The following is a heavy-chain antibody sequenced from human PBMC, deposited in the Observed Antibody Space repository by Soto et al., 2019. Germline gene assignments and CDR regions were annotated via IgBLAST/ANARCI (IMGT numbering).Heavy chain of an antibody. CDR1: GFTFSDYA. V-gene: IGHV3-23*01. J-gene: IGHJ4*02. Sequence: EVHLSESGGGVVQPGGSLGLSCVVSGFTFSDYAMDWVRQAPGKGLEWVSEISATGGTTNYADSVKGRYTISRDNSNNTLYLQLTNLRAEDTAMFYCAKASSAWYGSKNYYFDSWGQGALVTVSS. D-gene: IGHD6-19*01. CDR2: ISATGGTT. CDR3: AKASSAWYGSKNYYFDS.